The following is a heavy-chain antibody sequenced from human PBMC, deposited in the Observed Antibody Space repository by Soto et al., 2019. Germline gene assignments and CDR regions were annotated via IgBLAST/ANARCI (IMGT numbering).Heavy chain of an antibody. J-gene: IGHJ4*02. Sequence: SETLSLTCAVSGGSISSSNWCGWVRQPPGKGLEWIGEIYHSGSTNYNPSLKSRVTISVDKSKNQFSLKLSSVTAADTAVYYCARTSWSVYYYDSSGPVDYWGQGTLVTVSS. D-gene: IGHD3-22*01. CDR3: ARTSWSVYYYDSSGPVDY. CDR1: GGSISSSNW. CDR2: IYHSGST. V-gene: IGHV4-4*02.